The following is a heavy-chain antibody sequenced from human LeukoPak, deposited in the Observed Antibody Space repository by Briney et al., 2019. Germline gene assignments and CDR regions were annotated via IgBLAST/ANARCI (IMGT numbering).Heavy chain of an antibody. V-gene: IGHV3-53*04. D-gene: IGHD1-26*01. CDR2: IYSGGST. CDR3: ARGGGSYYGDAFDI. CDR1: GFTVSSNY. J-gene: IGHJ3*02. Sequence: PGGSLRLSCAASGFTVSSNYMSWVRQAPGKGLEWVSVIYSGGSTYYADSVKGRSTISRHNSKNTLYLQMNSLRAEDTAVYYCARGGGSYYGDAFDIWGQGTMVTVSS.